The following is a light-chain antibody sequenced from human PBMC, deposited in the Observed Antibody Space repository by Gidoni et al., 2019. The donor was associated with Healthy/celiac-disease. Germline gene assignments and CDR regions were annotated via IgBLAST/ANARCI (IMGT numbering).Light chain of an antibody. J-gene: IGKJ3*01. CDR3: MQGTHSLT. Sequence: DVVMTQSPLSLPVTLGQPASISCRSRQSLVYSDGNTYLNWFQQRPGQSPRRLIYKVSNRDSGVPDRFSGSGSGTDFTLKISRVEAEDVGVYYCMQGTHSLTFGPGTKVDIK. CDR2: KVS. CDR1: QSLVYSDGNTY. V-gene: IGKV2-30*01.